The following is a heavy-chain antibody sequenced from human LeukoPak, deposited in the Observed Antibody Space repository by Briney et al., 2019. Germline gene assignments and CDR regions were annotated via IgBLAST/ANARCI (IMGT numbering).Heavy chain of an antibody. V-gene: IGHV1-8*02. CDR1: GYTFTSYG. D-gene: IGHD6-13*01. Sequence: ASVKVSCKASGYTFTSYGISWVRQATGQGLEWMGWMNPNSGNTGYAQKFQGRVTMTRNTSISTVYMELSSLRPEDTAVYYCARGSYSSRWPEAHWGQGTLVTVSS. J-gene: IGHJ4*02. CDR3: ARGSYSSRWPEAH. CDR2: MNPNSGNT.